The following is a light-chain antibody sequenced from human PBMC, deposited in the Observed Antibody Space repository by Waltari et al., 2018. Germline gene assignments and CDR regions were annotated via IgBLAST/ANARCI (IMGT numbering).Light chain of an antibody. CDR3: QQRYSWPLT. J-gene: IGKJ4*01. CDR2: DTS. CDR1: QSVSFF. V-gene: IGKV3-11*01. Sequence: EIVLTQSPAIVSLSPGERATPSCRASQSVSFFLAWYQQKPGQGPRLLIFDTSNRATGIPARFSGGGSGTDFTLTISSLEPEDFATYYCQQRYSWPLTFGGGTKVEIK.